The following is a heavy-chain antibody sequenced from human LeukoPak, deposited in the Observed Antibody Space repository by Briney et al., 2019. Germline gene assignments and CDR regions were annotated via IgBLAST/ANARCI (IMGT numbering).Heavy chain of an antibody. CDR2: IIPIFGTA. CDR3: ASLDDSSGYFHAFDI. D-gene: IGHD3-22*01. Sequence: GASVKVSCKASGGTFSSYAISWVRQAPGQGLEWMGGIIPIFGTANYAQKFQGRVTITADESTSTAYMELSSLRSEDTAVYYCASLDDSSGYFHAFDIWGQGTMVTVSS. CDR1: GGTFSSYA. V-gene: IGHV1-69*13. J-gene: IGHJ3*02.